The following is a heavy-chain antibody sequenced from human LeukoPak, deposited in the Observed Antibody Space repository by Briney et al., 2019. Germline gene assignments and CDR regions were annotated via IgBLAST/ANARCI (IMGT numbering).Heavy chain of an antibody. D-gene: IGHD5-24*01. CDR1: GGSISSYY. J-gene: IGHJ4*02. CDR2: IYTSGST. CDR3: ARGWGDGYNYHYFDY. V-gene: IGHV4-4*07. Sequence: SETLSLTCTVSGGSISSYYWSWIRQPAGKGLEGMGRIYTSGSTYYNPSLKSRVTISVDTSKNQFSLKLSSVTAADTAVYYCARGWGDGYNYHYFDYWGQGALVTVSS.